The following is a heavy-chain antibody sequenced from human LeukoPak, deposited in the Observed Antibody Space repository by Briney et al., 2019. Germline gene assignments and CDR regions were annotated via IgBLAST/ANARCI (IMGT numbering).Heavy chain of an antibody. V-gene: IGHV3-53*01. D-gene: IGHD6-19*01. CDR3: ARAGQWLGQYYFDY. CDR1: GFTVSSNY. CDR2: IYSGGST. Sequence: GGSLRLSCAASGFTVSSNYMSWVRQAPGKGLEWVSVIYSGGSTYYADSVKGRFTISRDYSKNTLYLQMNSLRAEDTAVYYCARAGQWLGQYYFDYWGQGTLVTVSS. J-gene: IGHJ4*02.